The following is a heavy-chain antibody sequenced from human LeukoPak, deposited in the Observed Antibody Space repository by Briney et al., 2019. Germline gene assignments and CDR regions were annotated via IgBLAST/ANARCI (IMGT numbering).Heavy chain of an antibody. CDR2: ISPSGTT. CDR3: ARDFYASGFYFWFDP. V-gene: IGHV4-4*07. D-gene: IGHD2/OR15-2a*01. J-gene: IGHJ5*02. Sequence: SETLSLTCTVSGGYTGSHYWSWIRQPAGKGLEWIGRISPSGTTHYNPSLGSRVTMSVDTSKSYFSLRLSSVTAADTAVYYCARDFYASGFYFWFDPWGQGILVTVSS. CDR1: GGYTGSHY.